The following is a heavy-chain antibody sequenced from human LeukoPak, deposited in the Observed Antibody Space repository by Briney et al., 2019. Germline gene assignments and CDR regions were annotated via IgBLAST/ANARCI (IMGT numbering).Heavy chain of an antibody. Sequence: GSLRLSCAASGFRFSAYGMHWVRQAPGKGLEWVAVISFDGSGKYYADSVKGRFTISRDDSKDTLYLQMNSLRAEDTAVYYCARALNLGTTDSYWGQGILVIVSS. CDR2: ISFDGSGK. V-gene: IGHV3-30*03. CDR1: GFRFSAYG. D-gene: IGHD4-11*01. CDR3: ARALNLGTTDSY. J-gene: IGHJ4*02.